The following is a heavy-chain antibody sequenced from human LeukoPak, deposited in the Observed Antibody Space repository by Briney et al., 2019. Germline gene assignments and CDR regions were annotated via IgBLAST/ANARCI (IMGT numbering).Heavy chain of an antibody. Sequence: SVKVSCKASGGTFSSYAISWVRRAPGQGLEWMGGIIPIFGTANYAQKFQGRVTITADESTSTAYMELSSLRSEDTAVYYCARDGGYCTNGVCSGYYYYGMDVWGQGTTVTVSS. D-gene: IGHD2-8*01. CDR2: IIPIFGTA. V-gene: IGHV1-69*13. J-gene: IGHJ6*02. CDR3: ARDGGYCTNGVCSGYYYYGMDV. CDR1: GGTFSSYA.